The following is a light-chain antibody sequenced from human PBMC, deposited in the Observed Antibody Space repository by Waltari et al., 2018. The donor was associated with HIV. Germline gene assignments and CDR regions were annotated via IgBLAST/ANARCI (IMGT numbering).Light chain of an antibody. CDR3: SSYTPSGTYV. CDR1: SSDVGAYNY. Sequence: QSALTQPASVSGSPGQSITISCTGTSSDVGAYNYVSWYQQPPGTAPKLIIYHVTNRPSGVSNRFSGSKSDNTASLTISGLHPDDEADYYCSSYTPSGTYVFGTGTRVTVL. J-gene: IGLJ1*01. V-gene: IGLV2-14*03. CDR2: HVT.